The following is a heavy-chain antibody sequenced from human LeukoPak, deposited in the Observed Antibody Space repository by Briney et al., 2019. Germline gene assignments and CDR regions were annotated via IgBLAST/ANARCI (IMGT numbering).Heavy chain of an antibody. CDR1: GYTFTTYS. CDR3: ARDSVPMIAVVIADPEYFQH. Sequence: ASVKASCKASGYTFTTYSMNWVRQAPGQGLEWMGWINTNTGNPTYAQGFTGRFVFSLDTSVSTAYLQISSLKAEDTAVYYCARDSVPMIAVVIADPEYFQHWGQGTLVTVSS. J-gene: IGHJ1*01. CDR2: INTNTGNP. V-gene: IGHV7-4-1*02. D-gene: IGHD3-22*01.